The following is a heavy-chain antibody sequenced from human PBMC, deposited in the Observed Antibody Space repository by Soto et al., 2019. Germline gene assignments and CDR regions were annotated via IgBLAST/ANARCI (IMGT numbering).Heavy chain of an antibody. CDR3: ARYLGGRALSFFYFDN. CDR1: GGSVNSGSHY. CDR2: ISYSGKT. J-gene: IGHJ4*02. Sequence: QVQLQESGPGLMKPSETLSLSCSVSGGSVNSGSHYWTWIRQPPGKTLEWIGQISYSGKTDLNPYLRSRVTLSRDTTTNEFSIRLTSVTAADTDVYYCARYLGGRALSFFYFDNWGQGTLGTVAS. V-gene: IGHV4-61*01. D-gene: IGHD1-1*01.